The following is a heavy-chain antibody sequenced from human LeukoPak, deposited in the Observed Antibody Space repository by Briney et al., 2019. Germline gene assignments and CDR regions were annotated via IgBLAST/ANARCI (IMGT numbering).Heavy chain of an antibody. CDR2: IYPGDSDT. D-gene: IGHD4-17*01. Sequence: GVSLKISCKGSGYKFTNYWIGWVRQMPGKGLEWMGVIYPGDSDTRYSPSFQGQVTISADKSISTAYLQWSSLKASDTAMYYCARMQSAVTTYWGQGILVTVSS. CDR1: GYKFTNYW. CDR3: ARMQSAVTTY. V-gene: IGHV5-51*01. J-gene: IGHJ4*02.